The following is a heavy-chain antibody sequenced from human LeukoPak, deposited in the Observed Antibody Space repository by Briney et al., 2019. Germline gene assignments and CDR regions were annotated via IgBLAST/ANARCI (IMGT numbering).Heavy chain of an antibody. V-gene: IGHV4-34*01. CDR2: INHSGST. CDR3: ARHSRGYFDWSTTRETFPNWFDP. D-gene: IGHD3-9*01. J-gene: IGHJ5*02. Sequence: PSETLSLTCAVYGGSFSGYYWSWIRQPPGKGLEWIGEINHSGSTNYNPSLKSRVTISVDTSKNQFSLKLSSVTAADTAVYYCARHSRGYFDWSTTRETFPNWFDPWGQGTLVTVSS. CDR1: GGSFSGYY.